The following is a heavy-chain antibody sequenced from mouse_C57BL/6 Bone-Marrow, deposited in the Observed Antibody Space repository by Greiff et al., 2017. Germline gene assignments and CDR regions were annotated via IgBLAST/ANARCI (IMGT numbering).Heavy chain of an antibody. V-gene: IGHV1-55*01. CDR1: GYTFTSYW. Sequence: QVQLQQPGAELVKPGASVKMSCKASGYTFTSYWITWVKQRPGQGLEWIGDIYPGSGSTNYNEKFKSKATLTVDTSSSTAYMQRSSLASEDSAVYYSARGDYYGCHWYFDVWGTGTTVTVSS. D-gene: IGHD1-1*01. CDR3: ARGDYYGCHWYFDV. J-gene: IGHJ1*03. CDR2: IYPGSGST.